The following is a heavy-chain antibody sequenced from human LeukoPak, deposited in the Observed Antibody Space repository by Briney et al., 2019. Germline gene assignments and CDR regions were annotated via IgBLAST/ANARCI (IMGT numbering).Heavy chain of an antibody. CDR3: AGGGGWY. CDR2: IRQDGLDK. J-gene: IGHJ4*02. V-gene: IGHV3-7*05. Sequence: GGSLRLSCAASGFTLSSYWMTWVRQAPGKGLEWVANIRQDGLDKSYVDSVKGRFTVSRDNGKNSLYLQMDSLGADDTAVYYCAGGGGWYWGQGTLVTVSS. D-gene: IGHD2-15*01. CDR1: GFTLSSYW.